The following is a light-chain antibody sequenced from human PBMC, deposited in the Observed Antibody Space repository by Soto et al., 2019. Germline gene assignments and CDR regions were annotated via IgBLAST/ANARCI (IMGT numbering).Light chain of an antibody. Sequence: VLTQSPATLSVSPMERAPLSFMASQSVSSNLAWYQQKPGQAPRLLIYDASNRATGIPARFSGSGSGTDFTLTISSLEPEDFAVYYCQQRSNWPPSTFGQGTRLEIK. V-gene: IGKV3-11*01. CDR2: DAS. J-gene: IGKJ5*01. CDR1: QSVSSN. CDR3: QQRSNWPPST.